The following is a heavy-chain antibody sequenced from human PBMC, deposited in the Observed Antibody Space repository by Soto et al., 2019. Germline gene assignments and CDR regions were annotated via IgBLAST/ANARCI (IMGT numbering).Heavy chain of an antibody. CDR3: ARHGIAAADYYYYYMDV. J-gene: IGHJ6*03. V-gene: IGHV5-51*01. D-gene: IGHD6-13*01. CDR1: GYSFTSYW. Sequence: GESLKISCKGSGYSFTSYWIGWVRQMPGKGLEWMGIIYPGDSDTRYSPSFQGQVTISADKSISTAYLQWSSLKASDTAMYYCARHGIAAADYYYYYMDVWGKGATVTSP. CDR2: IYPGDSDT.